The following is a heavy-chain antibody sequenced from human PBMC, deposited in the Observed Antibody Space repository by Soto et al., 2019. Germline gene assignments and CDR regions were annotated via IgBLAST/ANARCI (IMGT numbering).Heavy chain of an antibody. CDR2: IKEDGSEK. CDR3: ARDNVGGYFDY. Sequence: EVQLVESGGGLVQPGGSLRLSCAASEFSFSSYWMSWVRQAPGKGLEWVANIKEDGSEKNYVDSVKGRFTISRDNAKNSLYLQMNSPRAEDTAVYYCARDNVGGYFDYWGQGTLVTVSS. V-gene: IGHV3-7*01. J-gene: IGHJ4*02. D-gene: IGHD3-16*01. CDR1: EFSFSSYW.